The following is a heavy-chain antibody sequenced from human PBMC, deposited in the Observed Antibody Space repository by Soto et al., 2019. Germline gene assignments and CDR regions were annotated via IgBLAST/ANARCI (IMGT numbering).Heavy chain of an antibody. J-gene: IGHJ4*02. V-gene: IGHV1-3*01. CDR2: INAGNGNT. Sequence: ASVKVSCKASGYTFTSYAMHWVRQAPGQRLEWMGWINAGNGNTKYSQKFQGRVTITRDTSASTAYMELSSLRSEDTAVYYCANSFTESAGIDDWGQGTLVTVSS. CDR1: GYTFTSYA. CDR3: ANSFTESAGIDD. D-gene: IGHD6-13*01.